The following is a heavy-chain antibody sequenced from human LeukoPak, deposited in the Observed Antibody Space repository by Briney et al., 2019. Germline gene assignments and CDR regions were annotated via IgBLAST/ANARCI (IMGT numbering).Heavy chain of an antibody. V-gene: IGHV1-8*01. CDR3: ARAYGSGSYSPPDY. J-gene: IGHJ4*02. CDR2: MNPNSGNT. CDR1: GYTFTSYD. Sequence: ASVKVSCKASGYTFTSYDINWVRQATGQGLEWMGWMNPNSGNTGYEQKFQGRVTMTRNTSISTAYMELSSLRSEDTAVYYCARAYGSGSYSPPDYWGQGTLVTVSS. D-gene: IGHD3-10*01.